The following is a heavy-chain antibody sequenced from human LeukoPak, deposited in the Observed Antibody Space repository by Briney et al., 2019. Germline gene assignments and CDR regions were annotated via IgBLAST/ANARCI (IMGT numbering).Heavy chain of an antibody. Sequence: SVKVSCKASGGTFSSYAISWVRQAPGQGLEWMGRIIPILGIANYAQKFQGRVTITTDESTSTAYMELSSLRSEDTAVYYCARDSTAAAAYYYYYYMDVWGKGTTVTVSS. CDR1: GGTFSSYA. V-gene: IGHV1-69*04. CDR3: ARDSTAAAAYYYYYYMDV. D-gene: IGHD6-13*01. J-gene: IGHJ6*03. CDR2: IIPILGIA.